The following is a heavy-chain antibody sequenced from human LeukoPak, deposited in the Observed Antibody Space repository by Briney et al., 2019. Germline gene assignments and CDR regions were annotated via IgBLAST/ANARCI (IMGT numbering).Heavy chain of an antibody. CDR1: GGSISSYY. V-gene: IGHV4-4*07. Sequence: SETLSLTCTVSGGSISSYYWSWIRQPAGKGLEWIGRIYTSGSTNYNPSLKSRVSTSGDTSKNQVSLKLRSVTAADTAVYYCARDPTTVTTIFDSWGQGTLVTVSS. CDR2: IYTSGST. D-gene: IGHD4-17*01. J-gene: IGHJ4*02. CDR3: ARDPTTVTTIFDS.